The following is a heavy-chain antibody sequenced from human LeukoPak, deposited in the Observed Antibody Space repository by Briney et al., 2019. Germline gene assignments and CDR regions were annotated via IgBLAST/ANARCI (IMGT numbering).Heavy chain of an antibody. Sequence: ASVKVTCKASVYTFTSYDINWVRQATGQGLEWMGYMNPNSGNTGYRQKFQGRLTMTRNTSINTAYMELSSLRSDDTAVYYCATAGVFTTMNADWFAPWRQGTLVTVSS. CDR2: MNPNSGNT. CDR3: ATAGVFTTMNADWFAP. J-gene: IGHJ5*02. D-gene: IGHD3-22*01. V-gene: IGHV1-8*01. CDR1: VYTFTSYD.